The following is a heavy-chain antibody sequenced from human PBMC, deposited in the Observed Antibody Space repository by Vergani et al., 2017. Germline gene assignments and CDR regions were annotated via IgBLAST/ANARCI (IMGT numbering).Heavy chain of an antibody. J-gene: IGHJ6*02. CDR2: ISAYNGNT. Sequence: QVQLVQSGAEVKKPGASVKVSCKASGYTFTSYGISWVRQAPGQGLEWMGWISAYNGNTNYAQKLQGRVTITTDTSTSTSYMELRSLRSDDTAVYYCVRDPYIVVVPAAPYYYYYYGMDVWGQGTTVTVSS. CDR1: GYTFTSYG. V-gene: IGHV1-18*04. D-gene: IGHD2-2*01. CDR3: VRDPYIVVVPAAPYYYYYYGMDV.